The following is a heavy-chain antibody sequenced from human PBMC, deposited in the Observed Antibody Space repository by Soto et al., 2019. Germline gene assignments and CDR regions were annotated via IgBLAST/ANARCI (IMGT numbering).Heavy chain of an antibody. CDR1: GDSISSTFW. CDR2: VYHSGST. CDR3: ARGPNWFDP. V-gene: IGHV4-4*02. Sequence: SDTLSLTCRVSGDSISSTFWWTWVRQPPGKGLEWIGEVYHSGSTRYNPSLKGRVTISVDKPNNQFSLKLTSMTGADTAVYYCARGPNWFDPWGQGTLVTVS. J-gene: IGHJ5*02.